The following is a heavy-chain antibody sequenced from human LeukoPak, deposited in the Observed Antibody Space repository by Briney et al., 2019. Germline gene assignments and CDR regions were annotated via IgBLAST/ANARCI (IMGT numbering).Heavy chain of an antibody. Sequence: GGSLRLSCAASGFTFSSTGMNWVRQAPGKGLEWVSYISSATSTIYYADSVKGRFTISRDNAKNSLYLQMNSLRAEDTAVYCCARDVTYYGGDWFDPWGQGTLVTVSS. CDR1: GFTFSSTG. D-gene: IGHD4-23*01. CDR2: ISSATSTI. CDR3: ARDVTYYGGDWFDP. V-gene: IGHV3-48*04. J-gene: IGHJ5*02.